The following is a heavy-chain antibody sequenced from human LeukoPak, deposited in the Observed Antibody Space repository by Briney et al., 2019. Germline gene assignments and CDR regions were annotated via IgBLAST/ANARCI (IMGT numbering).Heavy chain of an antibody. V-gene: IGHV3-74*01. CDR1: GFNFNDYW. J-gene: IGHJ4*02. CDR2: INSDGRSI. D-gene: IGHD1-1*01. CDR3: ARDTTGDAGGVFDS. Sequence: GGSLGLSCAASGFNFNDYWMHWVRQGPGKGLAWVSRINSDGRSIDYADSVKGRFTISRDNARNSLYLQMNSLRAEDTAVYYCARDTTGDAGGVFDSWGQGTLVTVSS.